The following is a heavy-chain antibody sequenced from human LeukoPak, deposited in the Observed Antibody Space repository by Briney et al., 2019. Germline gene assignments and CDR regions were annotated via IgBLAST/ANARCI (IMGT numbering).Heavy chain of an antibody. D-gene: IGHD3-3*01. Sequence: GGSLRLSCAASGFNFGVFWMSWVRQAPGKGLEWVANIKQDGSEKYYVDSVKGRFTISRDNAKNSLYLQMNSLRAEDTAVYYCARLNYDFWSGYWYYFDYWGQGTLVTVSS. J-gene: IGHJ4*02. V-gene: IGHV3-7*01. CDR3: ARLNYDFWSGYWYYFDY. CDR1: GFNFGVFW. CDR2: IKQDGSEK.